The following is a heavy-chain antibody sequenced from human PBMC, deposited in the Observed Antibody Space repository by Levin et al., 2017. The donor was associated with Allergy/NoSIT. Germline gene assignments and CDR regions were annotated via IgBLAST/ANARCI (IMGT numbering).Heavy chain of an antibody. D-gene: IGHD2-2*03. J-gene: IGHJ6*02. CDR1: RFTFRSAA. V-gene: IGHV3-30*04. CDR3: ASDNRDGYCSTTSCYLAGLEL. CDR2: ISYDGSNE. Sequence: GESLKISCTDSRFTFRSAAMHWVRQAPGKGLEWVALISYDGSNEYYADSVKGRFITSRDNSKNTLFLQMNSLRPEDTALYYCASDNRDGYCSTTSCYLAGLELWGQGTTVIVSS.